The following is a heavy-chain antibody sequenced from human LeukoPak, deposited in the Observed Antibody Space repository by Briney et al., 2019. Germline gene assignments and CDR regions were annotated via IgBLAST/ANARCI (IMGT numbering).Heavy chain of an antibody. V-gene: IGHV3-21*01. CDR2: ISSSSSYI. D-gene: IGHD1-26*01. CDR1: GFTFSSYS. CDR3: ARYTSNVVGKRHYFDY. Sequence: PGGSLRLSCAASGFTFSSYSMNWVRQAPGKGLEWVSSISSSSSYIYYADSVKGRFTISRDNTKNSLYLQMNSLRAEDTAVYYCARYTSNVVGKRHYFDYWGQGTLVTASS. J-gene: IGHJ4*02.